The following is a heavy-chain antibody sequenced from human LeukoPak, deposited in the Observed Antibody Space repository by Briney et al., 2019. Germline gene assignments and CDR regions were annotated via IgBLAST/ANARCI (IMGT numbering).Heavy chain of an antibody. CDR3: ARDAVSGWSDFDY. D-gene: IGHD6-19*01. J-gene: IGHJ4*02. V-gene: IGHV3-66*01. Sequence: GGSLRLSCAASGFTVSSNYMSWVRQAPGKGLEWVSVIYSGGSTYYADSVKGRFTIPRDNSKNTLYLQMNSLRAEDTAVYYCARDAVSGWSDFDYWGQGTLVTVSS. CDR1: GFTVSSNY. CDR2: IYSGGST.